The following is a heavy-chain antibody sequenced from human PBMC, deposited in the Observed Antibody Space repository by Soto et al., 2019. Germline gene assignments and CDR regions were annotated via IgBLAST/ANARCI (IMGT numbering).Heavy chain of an antibody. Sequence: PSETLSLTCAVYGGSFSGYYWSWIRQPPGKGLEWIGEINHSGSTNYNPSLKSRVTISVDTSKNQFSLKLSSVTAADTAVYYCARAIAARRDFDYWGQGTLVTAPQ. CDR3: ARAIAARRDFDY. V-gene: IGHV4-34*01. CDR1: GGSFSGYY. J-gene: IGHJ4*02. CDR2: INHSGST. D-gene: IGHD6-6*01.